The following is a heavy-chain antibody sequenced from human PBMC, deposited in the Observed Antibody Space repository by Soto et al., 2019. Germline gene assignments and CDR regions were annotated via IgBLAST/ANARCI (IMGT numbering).Heavy chain of an antibody. CDR1: GGTFSDSA. V-gene: IGHV1-69*12. J-gene: IGHJ4*02. CDR2: LVPMFRTA. D-gene: IGHD1-26*01. CDR3: ARGLGGSYFPFDF. Sequence: QVHPVQSGAEVKKPGSSVKVSCKTSGGTFSDSAINWLRQTPGQGLEWMGGLVPMFRTANYAPNLQGRVSITADESTSTVFMELSSLTFEDTAVYYCARGLGGSYFPFDFWGQGTLLTVSS.